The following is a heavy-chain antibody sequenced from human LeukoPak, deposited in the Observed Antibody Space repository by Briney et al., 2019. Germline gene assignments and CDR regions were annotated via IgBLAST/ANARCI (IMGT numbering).Heavy chain of an antibody. CDR1: GYTFTSYG. CDR2: INPNSGGT. Sequence: ASVKVSCKASGYTFTSYGISWVRQAPGQGLEWMGWINPNSGGTNYAQKFQGRVTMTRDTSIGTAYMELSRLRSDDTAVYYCASTGDYGGNSGSRYWGQGTLVTVSS. D-gene: IGHD4-23*01. J-gene: IGHJ4*02. V-gene: IGHV1-2*02. CDR3: ASTGDYGGNSGSRY.